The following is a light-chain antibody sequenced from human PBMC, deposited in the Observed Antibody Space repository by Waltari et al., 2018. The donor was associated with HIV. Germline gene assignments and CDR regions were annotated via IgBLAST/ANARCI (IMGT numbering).Light chain of an antibody. CDR3: SSYVGSSTSWL. V-gene: IGLV2-14*03. CDR2: DVT. J-gene: IGLJ3*02. Sequence: QSALTQPASVSGSPGQSIVISCTGTSDDVGYYNYVSWYQQHTGKVPKLVIYDVTSRPSGVSNRFSGSKSDNTASLTISGLRADDEADYYCSSYVGSSTSWLFGGGTKLTV. CDR1: SDDVGYYNY.